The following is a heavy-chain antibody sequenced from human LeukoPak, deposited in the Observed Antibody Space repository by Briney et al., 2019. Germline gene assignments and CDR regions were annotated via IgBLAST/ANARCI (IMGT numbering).Heavy chain of an antibody. Sequence: GGSLRLSCAASGLAFSNYDFHWVRQVTGKRLEWVSGIGTTGDTYYPASVKGRFTISRENARNSLYLQMNSLRAGDTAVYYCVRVNWLHYSGMDVWGQGTTVTVSS. CDR2: IGTTGDT. V-gene: IGHV3-13*01. CDR3: VRVNWLHYSGMDV. D-gene: IGHD5-12*01. J-gene: IGHJ6*02. CDR1: GLAFSNYD.